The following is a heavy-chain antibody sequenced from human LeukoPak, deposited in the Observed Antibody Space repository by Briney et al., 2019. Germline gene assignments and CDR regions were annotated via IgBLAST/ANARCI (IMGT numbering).Heavy chain of an antibody. J-gene: IGHJ4*02. CDR3: AQLIPPFDY. Sequence: ASVKVSCKASGYTFTSYGISWVRQAPGQGLEWMGWISAYNGNTNYAQKFQGRVTMTRDTSISTAYMELSRLRSDDTAVYYCAQLIPPFDYWGQGTLVTVSS. D-gene: IGHD2-21*01. CDR1: GYTFTSYG. CDR2: ISAYNGNT. V-gene: IGHV1-18*01.